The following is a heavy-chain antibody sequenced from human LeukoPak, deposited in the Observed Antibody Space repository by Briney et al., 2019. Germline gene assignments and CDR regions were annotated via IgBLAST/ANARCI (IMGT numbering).Heavy chain of an antibody. CDR3: ASLRYSSGWFHDNYYMDV. CDR2: IYYSGST. V-gene: IGHV4-59*01. D-gene: IGHD6-19*01. J-gene: IGHJ6*03. CDR1: GGSINNYY. Sequence: SETLSLTCSVSGGSINNYYWSWIRQPPGKGLEWIGYIYYSGSTNYNPSLKSRVTISVDTSKNQFSLKLSSVTAADTAVYYCASLRYSSGWFHDNYYMDVWGKGTTVTVSS.